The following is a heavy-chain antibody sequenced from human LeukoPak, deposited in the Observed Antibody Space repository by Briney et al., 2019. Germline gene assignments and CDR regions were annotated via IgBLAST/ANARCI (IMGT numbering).Heavy chain of an antibody. J-gene: IGHJ4*02. D-gene: IGHD6-6*01. CDR1: GFTFSSYA. CDR2: ISGSGGST. CDR3: AKDNHRIRIAARFFAY. Sequence: GGSLRLSCAASGFTFSSYAMSWVRQAPGKGLEWVSAISGSGGSTYYADSVKGRFTISRDNSKNTLYLQMNSLRAEDTAVHYCAKDNHRIRIAARFFAYWGQATLVTVSS. V-gene: IGHV3-23*01.